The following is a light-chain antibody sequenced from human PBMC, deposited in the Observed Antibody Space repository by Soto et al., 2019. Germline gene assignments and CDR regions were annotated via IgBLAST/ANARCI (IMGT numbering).Light chain of an antibody. CDR2: CAS. J-gene: IGKJ3*01. CDR1: QSVSSSY. CDR3: QQYGSSPAWA. Sequence: EIVLTQSPGTLSLSPGERATLSCRASQSVSSSYLAWYQQKPGQAPRLLIYCASSRATGIPDTFSGSGSGTDFTITISRLEPEDFAVYYCQQYGSSPAWAFGPGTKVDIK. V-gene: IGKV3-20*01.